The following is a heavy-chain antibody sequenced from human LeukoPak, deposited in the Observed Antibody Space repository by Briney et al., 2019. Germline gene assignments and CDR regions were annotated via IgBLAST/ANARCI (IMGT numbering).Heavy chain of an antibody. CDR1: GYTLTSYG. V-gene: IGHV1-18*01. CDR3: ARASYDSSGRYYYYYYMDV. J-gene: IGHJ6*03. CDR2: ISAYNGNT. D-gene: IGHD3-22*01. Sequence: ASVKVSCMASGYTLTSYGISWVRQAPGQGLEWMGWISAYNGNTNYAQKLQGRVTMTTDASTSTVYMELSSLRSEDTAVYYCARASYDSSGRYYYYYYMDVWGKGTTVTISS.